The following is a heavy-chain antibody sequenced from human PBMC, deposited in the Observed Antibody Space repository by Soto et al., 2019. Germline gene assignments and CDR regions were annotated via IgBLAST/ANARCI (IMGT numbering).Heavy chain of an antibody. Sequence: SETLSLTCTVSGGSISPYYWSWIRQPPGKGLEWVGYIYYGGSTSYNPSLKSRVTISIDRSKNQFSLKLSSVTAADTAVYYCAGVPDYWGQGILVTVSS. CDR2: IYYGGST. CDR1: GGSISPYY. V-gene: IGHV4-59*12. CDR3: AGVPDY. J-gene: IGHJ4*02. D-gene: IGHD2-2*01.